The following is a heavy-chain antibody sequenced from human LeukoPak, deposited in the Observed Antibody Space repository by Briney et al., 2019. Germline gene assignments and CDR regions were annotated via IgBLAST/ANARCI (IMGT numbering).Heavy chain of an antibody. D-gene: IGHD5-18*01. Sequence: SETLSLTCTVSGGSISSYYWSWLRQPPGKGLEWLGYIYYSGSTNYNPSLKSRVTISVDTSKNQFSLKLTSVTAADTAVYYCARTTEGGYTYGYFYYYYMDVWGKGTAVTIS. V-gene: IGHV4-59*01. CDR1: GGSISSYY. J-gene: IGHJ6*03. CDR2: IYYSGST. CDR3: ARTTEGGYTYGYFYYYYMDV.